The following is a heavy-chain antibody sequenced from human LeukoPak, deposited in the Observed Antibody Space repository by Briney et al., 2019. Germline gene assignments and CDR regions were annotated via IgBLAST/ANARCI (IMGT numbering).Heavy chain of an antibody. CDR1: GFTFSNYV. D-gene: IGHD5/OR15-5a*01. Sequence: PGGSLRLSCAASGFTFSNYVMTWVRQASGKGLEWVSSISGSDGRTDYADSVKGRFTISRDNSRNTVYLQMNSLRVEDTAVYFCAKAGCRSVACQPDRRDLDHWGQGTLVTVSA. CDR2: ISGSDGRT. J-gene: IGHJ4*02. V-gene: IGHV3-23*01. CDR3: AKAGCRSVACQPDRRDLDH.